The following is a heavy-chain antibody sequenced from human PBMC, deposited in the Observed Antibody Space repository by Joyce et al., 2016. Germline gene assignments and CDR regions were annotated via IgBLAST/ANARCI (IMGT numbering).Heavy chain of an antibody. Sequence: DVQLVESGGGLVQPGGSLRLSCAASGFTFGDYAMTWVRQTPAKGLEWVSSINGGGSITYYTDSVKGRFTMSRDTPMNTLYLHMTSLRADDTALYYCAKRGDSFGWYSDSWGQGTLVIVSS. CDR1: GFTFGDYA. V-gene: IGHV3-23*04. CDR3: AKRGDSFGWYSDS. J-gene: IGHJ4*02. CDR2: INGGGSIT. D-gene: IGHD6-19*01.